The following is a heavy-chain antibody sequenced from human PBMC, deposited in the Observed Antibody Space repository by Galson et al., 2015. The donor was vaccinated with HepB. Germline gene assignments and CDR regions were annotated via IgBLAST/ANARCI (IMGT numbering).Heavy chain of an antibody. CDR2: IWYDGSNK. V-gene: IGHV3-33*01. Sequence: SLRLSCAASGFTFSSYGMHWVRQAPGKGLEWVAVIWYDGSNKYYADSVKGRFTISRDNSKNTLYLQMNSLRAEDTAVYYCARDSFYGDYFQAFDIWGQGTMVTVSS. CDR3: ARDSFYGDYFQAFDI. J-gene: IGHJ3*02. D-gene: IGHD4-17*01. CDR1: GFTFSSYG.